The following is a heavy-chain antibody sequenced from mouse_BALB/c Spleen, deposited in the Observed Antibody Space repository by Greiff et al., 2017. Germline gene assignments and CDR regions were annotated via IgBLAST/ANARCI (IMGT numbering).Heavy chain of an antibody. CDR3: ARGGGNYVFAY. J-gene: IGHJ3*01. V-gene: IGHV1-69*01. CDR1: GYTFTDYW. Sequence: QVQLQQPGAELVMPGASVKMSCKASGYTFTDYWMHWVKQRPGQGLEWIGAIDTSASYTSYNQKFKGKATLTVDESSSTAYMQLSSLTSEDSAVYYCARGGGNYVFAYWGQGTLVTVSA. D-gene: IGHD2-1*01. CDR2: IDTSASYT.